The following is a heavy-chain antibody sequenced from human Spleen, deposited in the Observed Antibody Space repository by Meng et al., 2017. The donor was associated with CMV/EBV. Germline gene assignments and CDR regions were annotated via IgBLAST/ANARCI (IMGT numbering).Heavy chain of an antibody. CDR3: ARAPYNWNDAVWDYFDY. CDR2: ISSSGSTM. V-gene: IGHV3-48*04. Sequence: GGSLRLSCAASGFTFSVYSMHWVRQAPGKGLEWVSYISSSGSTMYYADSVKGRFTISRDNAKNSLYLQMNSLRAEDTAVYYCARAPYNWNDAVWDYFDYWGQGTLVTVSS. CDR1: GFTFSVYS. D-gene: IGHD1-1*01. J-gene: IGHJ4*02.